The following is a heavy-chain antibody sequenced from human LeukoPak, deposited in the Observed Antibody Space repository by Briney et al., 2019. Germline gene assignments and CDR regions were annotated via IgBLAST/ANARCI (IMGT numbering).Heavy chain of an antibody. CDR3: ASSVTMVRGLKDY. J-gene: IGHJ4*02. CDR1: GFTFSSYA. D-gene: IGHD3-10*01. Sequence: GGSLRLSCAASGFTFSSYAMSWVRQAPGKGLEWVSAISGSGGSTYYADSVKGRFTISRHNSKNTLYLQMNSLRAEDTAVYYCASSVTMVRGLKDYWGQGTLVTVSS. CDR2: ISGSGGST. V-gene: IGHV3-23*01.